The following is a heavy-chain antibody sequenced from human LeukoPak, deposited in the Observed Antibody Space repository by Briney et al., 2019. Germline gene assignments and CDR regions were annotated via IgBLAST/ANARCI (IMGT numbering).Heavy chain of an antibody. V-gene: IGHV3-33*01. D-gene: IGHD4-23*01. Sequence: PGGSLRLSCAASGFTFSSYGMHWVRQAPGKGLEWVAVIWYDGSNKYYADSVKGRFTISRDNSKNTLYLQMNSLRAEDTAVYYCATVDYGGNSADYWGQGTLVTVSS. J-gene: IGHJ4*02. CDR3: ATVDYGGNSADY. CDR2: IWYDGSNK. CDR1: GFTFSSYG.